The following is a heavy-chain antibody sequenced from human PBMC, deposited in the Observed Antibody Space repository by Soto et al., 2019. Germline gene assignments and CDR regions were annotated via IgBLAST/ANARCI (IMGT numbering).Heavy chain of an antibody. CDR3: ARTLSSSGWPSLY. D-gene: IGHD6-19*01. Sequence: GESLKISCKGPGYSFTSYWIGWVRQMPGKGLEWMGIIYPGDSDTRYGPSFQGQVTISADKSISTAYLQWSSLKASDTAMYYCARTLSSSGWPSLYWGQGTLVTVSS. CDR1: GYSFTSYW. J-gene: IGHJ4*02. CDR2: IYPGDSDT. V-gene: IGHV5-51*01.